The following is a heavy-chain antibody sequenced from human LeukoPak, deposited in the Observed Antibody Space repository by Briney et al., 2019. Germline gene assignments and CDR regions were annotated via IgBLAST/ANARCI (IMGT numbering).Heavy chain of an antibody. V-gene: IGHV1-24*01. Sequence: GASVKVSCRVSGYTLTKLPIHWVRQAPGRGLEWLGSFDPEDGEAIYARRFRGRVTMTEDTSTDTAYMELTNLKSCGTGVYYFATSNYFGSGDFFYFEYLGQGTLVTVSS. CDR1: GYTLTKLP. CDR3: ATSNYFGSGDFFYFEY. CDR2: FDPEDGEA. D-gene: IGHD3-10*01. J-gene: IGHJ4*02.